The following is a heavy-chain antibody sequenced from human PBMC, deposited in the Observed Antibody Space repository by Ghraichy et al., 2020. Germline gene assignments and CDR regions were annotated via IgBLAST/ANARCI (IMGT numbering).Heavy chain of an antibody. CDR2: IYYSGST. J-gene: IGHJ4*02. CDR1: GGSISSSSYY. V-gene: IGHV4-39*01. CDR3: ARIVGYCSSTSCYPFYFDY. Sequence: SETLSLTCTVSGGSISSSSYYWGWIRQPPGKGLEWIGSIYYSGSTYYNPSLKSRVTISVDTSKNQFSLKLSSVTAADTAVYYCARIVGYCSSTSCYPFYFDYWGQGTLVTVSS. D-gene: IGHD2-2*01.